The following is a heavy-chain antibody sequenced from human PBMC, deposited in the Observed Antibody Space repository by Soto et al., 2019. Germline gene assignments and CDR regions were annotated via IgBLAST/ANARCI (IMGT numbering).Heavy chain of an antibody. CDR1: GGTFSSYA. J-gene: IGHJ4*02. V-gene: IGHV1-69*01. CDR2: IIPIFGTA. Sequence: QVQLVQSGAEVKKPGSSVKVSCKASGGTFSSYAISWVRQAPGQGFEWMGGIIPIFGTANYAQKFQGRVTITADESTSTAYMELSSLRSEDTAVYYCASELNYYDSSVPSYYFDYWGQGTLVTVSS. CDR3: ASELNYYDSSVPSYYFDY. D-gene: IGHD3-22*01.